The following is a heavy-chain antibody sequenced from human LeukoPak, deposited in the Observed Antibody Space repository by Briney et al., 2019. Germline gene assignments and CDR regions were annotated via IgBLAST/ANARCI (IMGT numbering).Heavy chain of an antibody. J-gene: IGHJ3*02. V-gene: IGHV3-30*03. CDR1: GFTFSSYG. Sequence: GRSLRLSCAASGFTFSSYGMHWVRQAPGKGLEWVAVISYDGSNKYYADSVKGRFTISRDNSKNTLYLQMNSLRAEDTAVYYCARDRVAAATEDAFDIWGQGTMVTVSS. D-gene: IGHD6-13*01. CDR3: ARDRVAAATEDAFDI. CDR2: ISYDGSNK.